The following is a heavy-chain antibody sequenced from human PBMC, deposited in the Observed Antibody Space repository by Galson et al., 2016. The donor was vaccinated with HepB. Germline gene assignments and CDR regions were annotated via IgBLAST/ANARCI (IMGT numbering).Heavy chain of an antibody. CDR3: AREPRGYSYGYYFDY. CDR1: GGSFSGYY. V-gene: IGHV4-34*01. CDR2: TNHGGSA. D-gene: IGHD5-18*01. Sequence: TLSLTCAVYGGSFSGYYWSWIRQPPGKGLEWIGETNHGGSANFNPSLKTRVTISVDTSKNQFSLKLSSVTAADTAVYYCAREPRGYSYGYYFDYWGQGTLVTVSS. J-gene: IGHJ4*02.